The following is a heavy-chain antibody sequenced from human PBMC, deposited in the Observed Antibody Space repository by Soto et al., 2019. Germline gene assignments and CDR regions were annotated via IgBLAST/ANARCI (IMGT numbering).Heavy chain of an antibody. CDR3: AKSWQGSSTYSGWFDP. J-gene: IGHJ5*02. Sequence: SETLSLTCTVSGGSISSYHWSWIRQPPGKGLEWIAFMSNSGTTSYNPSLRSRVTISIDTSKNQFSLKLSSLTAADTAVYYCAKSWQGSSTYSGWFDPWGQGTLVTVSS. D-gene: IGHD6-13*01. V-gene: IGHV4-59*01. CDR1: GGSISSYH. CDR2: MSNSGTT.